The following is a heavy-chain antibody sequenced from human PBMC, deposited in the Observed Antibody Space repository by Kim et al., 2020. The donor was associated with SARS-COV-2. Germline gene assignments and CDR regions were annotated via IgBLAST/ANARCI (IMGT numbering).Heavy chain of an antibody. Sequence: ASVKVSCKASGYTFTSYAMNWVRQAPGQGLEWIGWINTNTGNPTYAQGFTGRFVFSLDTSVSTAYLQISSLKAEDTAVYYCARAVTDYGDYVFDYWGQGTLVTVSS. CDR1: GYTFTSYA. V-gene: IGHV7-4-1*02. CDR3: ARAVTDYGDYVFDY. CDR2: INTNTGNP. J-gene: IGHJ4*02. D-gene: IGHD4-17*01.